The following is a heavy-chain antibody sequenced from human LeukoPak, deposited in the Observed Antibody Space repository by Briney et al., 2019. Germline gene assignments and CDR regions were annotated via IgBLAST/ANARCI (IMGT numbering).Heavy chain of an antibody. CDR3: PRLDIVVVPAARHYYYMDV. D-gene: IGHD2-2*01. CDR1: GDSISSGNYY. J-gene: IGHJ6*03. CDR2: IATTGSP. Sequence: SETLSLTCTVSGDSISSGNYYWSWIRQPAGKGLEWIGRIATTGSPNYNPSLKSRVTMSVDTSKNQFSLKLSSVTAADTAVYYCPRLDIVVVPAARHYYYMDVWGKGTTVTVSS. V-gene: IGHV4-61*02.